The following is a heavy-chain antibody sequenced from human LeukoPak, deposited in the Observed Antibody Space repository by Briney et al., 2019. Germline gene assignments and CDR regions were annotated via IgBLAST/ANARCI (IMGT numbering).Heavy chain of an antibody. CDR2: IIPIFGTA. J-gene: IGHJ6*02. CDR1: GGTFSSYA. D-gene: IGHD3-10*01. CDR3: ARDLGFGELYYYYGMDV. Sequence: GASVKVSCKASGGTFSSYAISWVRQAPGQGLEWMGGIIPIFGTANYAQKFQGRVTITADESTSTAYMELSSLRSEDTAVYYCARDLGFGELYYYYGMDVWGQGTTVTVSS. V-gene: IGHV1-69*13.